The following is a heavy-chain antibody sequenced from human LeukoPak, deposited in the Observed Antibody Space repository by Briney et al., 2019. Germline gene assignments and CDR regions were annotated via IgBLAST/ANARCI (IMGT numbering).Heavy chain of an antibody. Sequence: PGESLMISCQGSGYSFTSYWITWVRQLPGKGLEWMGTIDPSDSYTNYSPSFQGHVTISADKSISTAYLQWSSLKASDTAMYYCAILFGDYPDYWGQGTLVTVSS. V-gene: IGHV5-10-1*01. J-gene: IGHJ4*02. CDR1: GYSFTSYW. CDR2: IDPSDSYT. CDR3: AILFGDYPDY. D-gene: IGHD4-17*01.